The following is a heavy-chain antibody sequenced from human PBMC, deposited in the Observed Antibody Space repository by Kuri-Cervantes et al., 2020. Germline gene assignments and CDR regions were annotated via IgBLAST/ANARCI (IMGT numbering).Heavy chain of an antibody. D-gene: IGHD6-13*01. Sequence: ASVKVSCKVSGYTLTELSMHWVRQAPGKGLEWMGGFDPEDGETIYAQKFQGRVTMTGNTSISTAYMELSSLRSEDTAVYYCARGDSSSWYANDYWGQGTLVTVSS. CDR2: FDPEDGET. CDR3: ARGDSSSWYANDY. V-gene: IGHV1-24*01. CDR1: GYTLTELS. J-gene: IGHJ4*02.